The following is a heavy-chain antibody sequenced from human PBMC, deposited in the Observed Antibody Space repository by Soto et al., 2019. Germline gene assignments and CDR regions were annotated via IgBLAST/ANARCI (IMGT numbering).Heavy chain of an antibody. CDR1: GGSLSSYP. Sequence: QVQLLQSGSEVKKPGSSVKVSCRASGGSLSSYPVTWVRQAPGQGLEWMGRIIPIVGLTNYAQKFQGRVTITADKSTSTAYMELSSLRSDDTAVYYCAGPTGGHDAGGNYMDVWGKGTTVIVSS. D-gene: IGHD2-8*02. CDR3: AGPTGGHDAGGNYMDV. V-gene: IGHV1-69*02. CDR2: IIPIVGLT. J-gene: IGHJ6*03.